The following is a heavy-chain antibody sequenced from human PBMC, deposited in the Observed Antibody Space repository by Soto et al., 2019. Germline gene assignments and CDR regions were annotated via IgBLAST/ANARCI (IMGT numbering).Heavy chain of an antibody. V-gene: IGHV3-23*01. CDR3: ARDCSSSSCSVWKY. CDR1: GFSFSNYA. Sequence: PGGSLRLSCAASGFSFSNYAMTWVRQAPGKGLEWVSGVTGNADKTYYADSVKGRFTIFRDNSKNTLYLQMNSLRAEDTAIYYCARDCSSSSCSVWKYWGQGVLVTVS. CDR2: VTGNADKT. D-gene: IGHD2-2*01. J-gene: IGHJ4*02.